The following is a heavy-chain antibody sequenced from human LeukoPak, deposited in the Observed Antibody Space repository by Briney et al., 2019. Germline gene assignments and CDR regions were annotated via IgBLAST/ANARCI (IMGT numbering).Heavy chain of an antibody. Sequence: GGSLRLSCAASGFTFSSYAMSWVRQAPGKGLEWVSAISGSGDSTYYADSVKGRFTISRDNSKNTLYLQMNSLRAEDTAVYYCAKDPYSSGWYISAFDIWGQGTMVTVSS. CDR3: AKDPYSSGWYISAFDI. CDR2: ISGSGDST. V-gene: IGHV3-23*01. J-gene: IGHJ3*02. CDR1: GFTFSSYA. D-gene: IGHD6-19*01.